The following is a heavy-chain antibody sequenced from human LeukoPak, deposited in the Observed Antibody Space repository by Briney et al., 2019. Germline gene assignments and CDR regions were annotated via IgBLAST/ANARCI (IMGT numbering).Heavy chain of an antibody. Sequence: PSETLSLTCTVSGGSISSSSYYWGWISQPPGKGLEWIGSIYYSGSTYYNPSLKSRVTISVDTSKNQFSLKLSSVTAADTAVYYCASSSITYSGSYWFDYWGQGTLVTVSS. D-gene: IGHD1-26*01. V-gene: IGHV4-39*01. CDR3: ASSSITYSGSYWFDY. CDR1: GGSISSSSYY. J-gene: IGHJ4*02. CDR2: IYYSGST.